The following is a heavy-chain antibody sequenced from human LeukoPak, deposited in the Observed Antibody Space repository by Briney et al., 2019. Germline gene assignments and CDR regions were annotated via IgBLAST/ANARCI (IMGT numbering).Heavy chain of an antibody. Sequence: SETLSLTCAVYGGSFSGYYWSWIRQPPGKGLEWIGEINHSGTTNYNPSLKSRVTISVDTSKNQFSLTLSSVTAADTAVYYCARGDSSGPDVPRYFDYWGQGTLVTVSS. CDR1: GGSFSGYY. V-gene: IGHV4-34*01. D-gene: IGHD3-22*01. CDR3: ARGDSSGPDVPRYFDY. J-gene: IGHJ4*02. CDR2: INHSGTT.